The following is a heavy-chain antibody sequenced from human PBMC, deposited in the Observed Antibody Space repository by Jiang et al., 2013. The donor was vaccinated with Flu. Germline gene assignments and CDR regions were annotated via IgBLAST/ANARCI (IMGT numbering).Heavy chain of an antibody. V-gene: IGHV3-21*01. D-gene: IGHD4-17*01. J-gene: IGHJ4*02. CDR2: ISSSSSYI. CDR3: ARDQDPTVNNFDY. Sequence: QLVESGGGLVKPGGSLRLSCAASGFTFSSYSMNWVRQAPGKGLEWVSSISSSSSYIYYADSVKGRFTISRDNAKNSLYLQMNSLRAEDTAVYYCARDQDPTVNNFDYWGQGTLVTVSS. CDR1: GFTFSSYS.